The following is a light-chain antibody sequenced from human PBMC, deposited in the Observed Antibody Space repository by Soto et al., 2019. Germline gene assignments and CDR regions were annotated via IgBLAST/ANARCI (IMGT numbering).Light chain of an antibody. J-gene: IGKJ1*01. V-gene: IGKV3-15*01. CDR2: GAS. CDR1: QSVSSN. CDR3: QQYVRSPWT. Sequence: EIVMTQSPATLSVSPGDRATLSCRASQSVSSNLAWYQQKPGQAPRLLIYGASTRATGIPARFSGSGSGTDFTLTISSLEPEDFAVYYCQQYVRSPWTFGQGTKVDIK.